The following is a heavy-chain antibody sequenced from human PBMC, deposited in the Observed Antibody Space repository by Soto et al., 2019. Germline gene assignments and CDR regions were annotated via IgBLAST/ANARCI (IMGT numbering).Heavy chain of an antibody. Sequence: QVQLQQSGPGLVKPSQTLSLTCAISGDSVSSNSAAWNWIRQSPSRGLEWLGRTYYRSKWYNDYAVSVKSRITINPDTSKNQFSLQLNSVTPEDTAVYYCARDSPWYDNTGYPHYFDYWGQGTLVTVSS. CDR1: GDSVSSNSAA. CDR2: TYYRSKWYN. CDR3: ARDSPWYDNTGYPHYFDY. V-gene: IGHV6-1*01. D-gene: IGHD3-22*01. J-gene: IGHJ4*02.